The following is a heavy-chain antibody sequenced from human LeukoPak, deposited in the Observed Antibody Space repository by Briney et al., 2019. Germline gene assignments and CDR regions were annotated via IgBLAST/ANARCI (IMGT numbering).Heavy chain of an antibody. CDR3: ARHPDLSYYYGSGSTFDY. Sequence: GESLKISCKGSGYSFSSYWISWVRQMPGKGLEWMGRIDPSDSYTNYSPSFQGHATISADKSITTAYLQWSSLKASDTATYYCARHPDLSYYYGSGSTFDYWGQGTLVTVSS. D-gene: IGHD3-10*01. CDR1: GYSFSSYW. V-gene: IGHV5-10-1*01. CDR2: IDPSDSYT. J-gene: IGHJ4*02.